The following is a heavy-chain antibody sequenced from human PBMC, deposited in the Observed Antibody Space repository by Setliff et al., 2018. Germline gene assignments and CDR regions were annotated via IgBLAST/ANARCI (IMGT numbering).Heavy chain of an antibody. Sequence: PSETLSLTCAVSGYSISSGYYWSWIRQFPGKRLEWIGEISSSGGTLYTPSLRSRVSMSVDTSRNQFSLNLTSMTAADTAVYYCARIWGYGDFSFGYWGQGTLVTVSS. CDR1: GYSISSGYY. CDR3: ARIWGYGDFSFGY. CDR2: ISSSGGT. D-gene: IGHD4-17*01. J-gene: IGHJ4*02. V-gene: IGHV4-61*01.